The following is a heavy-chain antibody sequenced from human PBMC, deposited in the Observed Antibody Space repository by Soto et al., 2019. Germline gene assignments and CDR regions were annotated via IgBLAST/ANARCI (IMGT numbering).Heavy chain of an antibody. CDR2: FLPPFNIT. D-gene: IGHD3-9*01. V-gene: IGHV1-69*01. CDR1: GGTLKNQA. J-gene: IGHJ3*01. CDR3: ASPPPPPIVFAFEF. Sequence: QVQLVQSGAEVKKPGSSVKVSCKTSGGTLKNQAITWVRQAPGQGLEWMGGFLPPFNITNYAEKFQGRLTITADEATRTSYMELGSLTSADTAVYFCASPPPPPIVFAFEFWGQRPMVTVSS.